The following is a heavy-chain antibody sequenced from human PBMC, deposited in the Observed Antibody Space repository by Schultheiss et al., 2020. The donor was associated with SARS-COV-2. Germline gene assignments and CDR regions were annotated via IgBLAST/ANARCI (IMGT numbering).Heavy chain of an antibody. Sequence: ASVKVSCKASGYTFTGYYMHWVRQAPGQGLEWMGRVNPNSGTTNYAQKFQGRVTMTRDTSISTAYMELSRLRSDDTAVYYCAREHYYDSPYDYWGQGTLVTVSS. CDR2: VNPNSGTT. CDR3: AREHYYDSPYDY. D-gene: IGHD3-22*01. J-gene: IGHJ4*02. CDR1: GYTFTGYY. V-gene: IGHV1-2*06.